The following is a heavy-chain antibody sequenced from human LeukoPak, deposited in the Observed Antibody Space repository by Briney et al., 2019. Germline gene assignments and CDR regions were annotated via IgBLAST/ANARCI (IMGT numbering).Heavy chain of an antibody. D-gene: IGHD3-22*01. J-gene: IGHJ6*02. CDR3: ARGRTYYYDTSGYYPSIYYGMAV. Sequence: SETLSLTCAVSGGSFSGYYWYWIRQPPGKGLEGIGEINHGESTNYNPSLKSRATLSVDTSKNQFSLKLTSVTAADTAVYYCARGRTYYYDTSGYYPSIYYGMAVWGQGATVIVSS. V-gene: IGHV4-34*01. CDR2: INHGEST. CDR1: GGSFSGYY.